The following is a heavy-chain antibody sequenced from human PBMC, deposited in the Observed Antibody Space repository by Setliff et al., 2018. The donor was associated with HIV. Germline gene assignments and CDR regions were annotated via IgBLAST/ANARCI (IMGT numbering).Heavy chain of an antibody. V-gene: IGHV4-4*02. CDR1: GGSISSNW. CDR2: IYHSGST. J-gene: IGHJ4*02. Sequence: PSETLSLTCAVSGGSISSNWWSWVRQSPGKGLEWIGEIYHSGSTHYNPALQSRVTISVDKSKSQFSLKLNSATAADTAVYYCGGNGYYSIDYWGQGTLVTVSS. D-gene: IGHD3-22*01. CDR3: GGNGYYSIDY.